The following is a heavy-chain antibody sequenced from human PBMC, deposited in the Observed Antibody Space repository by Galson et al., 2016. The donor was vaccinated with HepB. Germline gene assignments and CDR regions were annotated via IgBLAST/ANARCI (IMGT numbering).Heavy chain of an antibody. J-gene: IGHJ4*02. Sequence: SVKVSCKASGYTFTTSGVSWVRQAPGQGLEWMGWISTYSGNTKYAQKFQGGLTLTTDSSTTTAYMKLRSLRSDDTAIYYCARDRDAALDYWGQGALVTVSS. CDR2: ISTYSGNT. CDR1: GYTFTTSG. V-gene: IGHV1-18*01. D-gene: IGHD6-13*01. CDR3: ARDRDAALDY.